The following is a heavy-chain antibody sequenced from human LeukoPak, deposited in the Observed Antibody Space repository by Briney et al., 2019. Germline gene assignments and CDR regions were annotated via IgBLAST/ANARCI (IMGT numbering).Heavy chain of an antibody. Sequence: GASVKVSCKASGYTFSHHGISWVRQAPVQGLERMGWISCYNGDTMYAQNVQGRVTMTTDTSTRTAYMELRSLRSDDTAMYYCARDPSSSSGYHAHFDSWGQGTLVTVSS. CDR3: ARDPSSSSGYHAHFDS. CDR1: GYTFSHHG. V-gene: IGHV1-18*01. D-gene: IGHD3-22*01. J-gene: IGHJ4*02. CDR2: ISCYNGDT.